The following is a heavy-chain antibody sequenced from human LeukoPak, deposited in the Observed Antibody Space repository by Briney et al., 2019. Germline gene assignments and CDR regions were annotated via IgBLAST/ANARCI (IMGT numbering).Heavy chain of an antibody. J-gene: IGHJ4*02. CDR3: AKVAHPTEPFDY. V-gene: IGHV3-23*01. D-gene: IGHD1-14*01. CDR2: ISGSGGST. CDR1: GFTFSSYA. Sequence: GGSLRLSCAASGFTFSSYAMSWFGRAPGKGRKWVSAISGSGGSTYYADSVKGRFTISRDNSKNTLYLQMNSLRAEDTAVYYCAKVAHPTEPFDYWGQGTLVTVSS.